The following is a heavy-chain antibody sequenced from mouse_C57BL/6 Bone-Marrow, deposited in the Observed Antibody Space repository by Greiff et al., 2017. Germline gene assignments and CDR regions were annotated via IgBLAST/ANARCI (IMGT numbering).Heavy chain of an antibody. Sequence: QVQLQQPGAELVKPGASVKLSCKASGYTFTSYWMHWVKQRPGQGLEWIGMIHPNSGSTNYNEKFKSKATLTVDKSSSPAYMQLSSLTSEDSAVXYCAREETTVVAPFYWYFDVWGTGTTVTVSS. CDR1: GYTFTSYW. V-gene: IGHV1-64*01. CDR3: AREETTVVAPFYWYFDV. CDR2: IHPNSGST. D-gene: IGHD1-1*01. J-gene: IGHJ1*03.